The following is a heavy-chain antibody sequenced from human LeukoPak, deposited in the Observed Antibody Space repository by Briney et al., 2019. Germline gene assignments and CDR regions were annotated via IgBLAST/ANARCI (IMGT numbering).Heavy chain of an antibody. J-gene: IGHJ4*02. D-gene: IGHD5-12*01. CDR3: VRRYSNNN. Sequence: ASVKVSCKASGYTFTGYYMHWVRQAPGQGLEWMGWINPNSGSTNYAQKFQGRVTMTRDTSISTAYMELRRLTADDTAVYYCVRRYSNNNWGQGTLVTVSS. CDR2: INPNSGST. V-gene: IGHV1-2*02. CDR1: GYTFTGYY.